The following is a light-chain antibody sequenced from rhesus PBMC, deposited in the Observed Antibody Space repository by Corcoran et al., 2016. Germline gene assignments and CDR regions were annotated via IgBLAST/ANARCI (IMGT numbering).Light chain of an antibody. J-gene: IGKJ2*01. Sequence: DIVMTQSPDSLTVSLGERVTINCKSSQSLLYSSNNKNYLAWYQQKPGQAPKLRIYWASTRESGVPNRFSGSGSGTDFTLTISGLQAEDVAVYYCQQYYSTPLSFGQGTKVEIK. V-gene: IGKV4-1*01. CDR1: QSLLYSSNNKNY. CDR3: QQYYSTPLS. CDR2: WAS.